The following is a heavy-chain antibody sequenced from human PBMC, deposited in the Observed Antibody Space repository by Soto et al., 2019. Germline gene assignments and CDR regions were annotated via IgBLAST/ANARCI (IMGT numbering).Heavy chain of an antibody. D-gene: IGHD1-26*01. Sequence: EVQLLESGGGLVQPGGSLRLSCAASGFTFSSYAMSWVRQAPGKGLEWVSAISGGGGSTNYADSVKGRFTISRDNSKNKLDMQMNSMRAEDTAVYYCAKDRLWEVLQWYFDLWCRGTLVTVSS. J-gene: IGHJ2*01. V-gene: IGHV3-23*01. CDR3: AKDRLWEVLQWYFDL. CDR2: ISGGGGST. CDR1: GFTFSSYA.